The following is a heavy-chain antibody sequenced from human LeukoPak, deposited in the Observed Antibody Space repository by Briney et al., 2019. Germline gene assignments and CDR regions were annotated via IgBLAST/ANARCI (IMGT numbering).Heavy chain of an antibody. D-gene: IGHD1-26*01. V-gene: IGHV4-59*01. CDR2: IYYSGST. Sequence: SETLSPTCTVSGGSISSYYWSWIRQPPGKGLEWMGYIYYSGSTNYNPSLKSRVTISVDTSKNQFSLKLSSVTAADTAVYYCARDQMGMNWFDPWGQGTLVTVSS. CDR1: GGSISSYY. J-gene: IGHJ5*02. CDR3: ARDQMGMNWFDP.